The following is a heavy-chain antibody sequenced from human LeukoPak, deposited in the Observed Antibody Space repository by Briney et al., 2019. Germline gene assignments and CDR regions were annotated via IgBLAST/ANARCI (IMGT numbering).Heavy chain of an antibody. V-gene: IGHV3-53*01. D-gene: IGHD3-22*01. CDR3: AREARGSYESSGYYDY. J-gene: IGHJ4*02. CDR2: FYSSIST. CDR1: GFTVSSNY. Sequence: PGGSLRLSCEASGFTVSSNYMSWVRQAPGKGLEWVSVFYSSISTYYADSVKGRFTISRDNSKNTLYLQMNSLRVEDTAVYYCAREARGSYESSGYYDYWGQGTLVTVSS.